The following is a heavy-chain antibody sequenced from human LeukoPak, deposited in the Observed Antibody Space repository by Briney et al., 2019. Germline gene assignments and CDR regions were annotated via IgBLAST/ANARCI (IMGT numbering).Heavy chain of an antibody. CDR3: AGLSSNGRRAFDI. V-gene: IGHV4-59*08. CDR2: MYHSGNT. J-gene: IGHJ3*02. D-gene: IGHD2-8*01. CDR1: GGSISSYY. Sequence: SETLSLTCTVSGGSISSYYWTWIRQPPGKGLEWIGYMYHSGNTNYNPSLRSRVTMSVDTSKSQFSLKLTFVTAADTAVYYCAGLSSNGRRAFDIWGQGTMVTVSS.